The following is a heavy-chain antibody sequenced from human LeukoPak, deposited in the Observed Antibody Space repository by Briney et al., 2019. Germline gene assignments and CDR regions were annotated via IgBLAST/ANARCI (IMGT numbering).Heavy chain of an antibody. CDR2: ISSSSSTI. J-gene: IGHJ4*02. CDR3: ARDRDYYDSSGYYED. D-gene: IGHD3-22*01. V-gene: IGHV3-48*04. CDR1: GFTFSSYS. Sequence: GGSLRLSCAASGFTFSSYSINWVRQAPGKGLEWISFISSSSSTIYYADSVKGRFTISRDNAKNSLYLQMNSLRAEDTAVYYCARDRDYYDSSGYYEDWGQGTLVTVSS.